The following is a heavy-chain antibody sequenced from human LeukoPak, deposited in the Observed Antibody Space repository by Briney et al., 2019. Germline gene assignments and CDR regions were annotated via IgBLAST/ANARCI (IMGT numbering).Heavy chain of an antibody. CDR1: GGSTSSYY. V-gene: IGHV4-4*07. J-gene: IGHJ6*02. CDR2: IYTSGST. Sequence: PSETLSLTCTVSGGSTSSYYWSWIRQPAGKGLEWIGRIYTSGSTNYNPSLKSRVTMSVDTSKNQFSLKLSSVTAADTAVYYCARDLNSGSYYRYYGMDVWGQGTTVTVSS. CDR3: ARDLNSGSYYRYYGMDV. D-gene: IGHD1-26*01.